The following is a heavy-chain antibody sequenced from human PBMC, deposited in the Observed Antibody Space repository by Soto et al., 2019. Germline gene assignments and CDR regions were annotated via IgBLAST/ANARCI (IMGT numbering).Heavy chain of an antibody. V-gene: IGHV3-21*01. Sequence: GGSLRLSCAASGFTFSSYSMNWVRQAPGKGLEWVSSISSSSSYIYYADSVEGRFTISRDNAKNSLYLQMNSLRAEDTAVYYCARDSSGAYYFDYWGQGTLVTVSS. CDR1: GFTFSSYS. J-gene: IGHJ4*02. D-gene: IGHD3-22*01. CDR3: ARDSSGAYYFDY. CDR2: ISSSSSYI.